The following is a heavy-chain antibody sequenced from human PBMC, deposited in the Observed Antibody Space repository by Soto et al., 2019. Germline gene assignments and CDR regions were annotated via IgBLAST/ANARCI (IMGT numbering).Heavy chain of an antibody. CDR1: GYTFTTYG. CDR2: ISAYNANT. J-gene: IGHJ4*02. V-gene: IGHV1-18*01. Sequence: QVHLVQSGAEVKKPGASVKVSCKASGYTFTTYGIAWVRQAPGQGLEWMGWISAYNANTDYAQRLQGRVTITTDTSTNTAHMELRSLRSDDTAVYYCARGRYLDYWGQGTLVTVSS. D-gene: IGHD1-26*01. CDR3: ARGRYLDY.